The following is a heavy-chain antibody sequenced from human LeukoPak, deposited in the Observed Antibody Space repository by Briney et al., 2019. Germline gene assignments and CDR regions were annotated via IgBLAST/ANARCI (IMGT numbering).Heavy chain of an antibody. Sequence: GSLRLSCAASGFTFNSYAMSWVRQPPGKGLEWIGEIYHSGSTNYNPSLKSRVTISVDKSNNQFSLKLSSVTAADTAVYYCARVGYAMDVWGQGTTVTVSS. J-gene: IGHJ6*02. CDR3: ARVGYAMDV. CDR2: IYHSGST. V-gene: IGHV4-4*02. D-gene: IGHD3-16*01. CDR1: GFTFNSYAM.